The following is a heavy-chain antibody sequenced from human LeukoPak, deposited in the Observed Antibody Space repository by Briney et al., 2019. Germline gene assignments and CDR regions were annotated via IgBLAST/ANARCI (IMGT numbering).Heavy chain of an antibody. CDR2: IFHTGCA. J-gene: IGHJ3*02. Sequence: SETLSLTCTVSGGSISTYYWSWIRQPPGKGLEWIGCIFHTGCANYNPSLKSRGTISVDTSKNQFSLKLSSVTAADTAVYYCARGSITVVPAFDIWGQGTMFTVSS. CDR3: ARGSITVVPAFDI. CDR1: GGSISTYY. D-gene: IGHD4-23*01. V-gene: IGHV4-59*12.